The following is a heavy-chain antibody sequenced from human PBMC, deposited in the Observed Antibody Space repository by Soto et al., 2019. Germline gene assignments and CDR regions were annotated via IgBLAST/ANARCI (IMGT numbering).Heavy chain of an antibody. D-gene: IGHD6-13*01. J-gene: IGHJ6*02. Sequence: QVQLVESGGGVVQPGRSLRLSCAASGFTFSSYGMHWVRQAPGKGLAWVAVISYDGSNKYYADSVKGRFTISRDNSKNTLYLQMNSLRAEDTAVYYCAKDVRGGSSWYPAYYYSYGMDVWGQGTTVTVSS. CDR3: AKDVRGGSSWYPAYYYSYGMDV. V-gene: IGHV3-30*18. CDR2: ISYDGSNK. CDR1: GFTFSSYG.